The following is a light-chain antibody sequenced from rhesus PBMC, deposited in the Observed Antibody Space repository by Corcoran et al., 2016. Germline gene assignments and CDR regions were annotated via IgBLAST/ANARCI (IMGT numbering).Light chain of an antibody. CDR2: AVS. Sequence: DIQMTQSPSALSASVGDRVTISCRASQNMYRNLAWYQQKPGKALKLLIYAVSNLQAGIPSRFSGSRSGTEFTLAISSLQPEDSAPYYCQHSYDYPRTFGQGTKVEI. CDR3: QHSYDYPRT. CDR1: QNMYRN. V-gene: IGKV1-44*03. J-gene: IGKJ1*01.